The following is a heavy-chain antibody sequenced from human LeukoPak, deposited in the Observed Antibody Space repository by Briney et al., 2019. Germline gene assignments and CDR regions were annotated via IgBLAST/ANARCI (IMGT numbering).Heavy chain of an antibody. Sequence: ASVKVSCKASGYTFTDYYIHWVRQAPGQGLEWMGWINPNSGGTHYAQKFLGRVTMTRDTSISTAYMELSRLRSDDTAVYYCARDGTSTDDYWGQGTLVTVSS. CDR3: ARDGTSTDDY. J-gene: IGHJ4*02. V-gene: IGHV1-2*02. D-gene: IGHD2-2*01. CDR1: GYTFTDYY. CDR2: INPNSGGT.